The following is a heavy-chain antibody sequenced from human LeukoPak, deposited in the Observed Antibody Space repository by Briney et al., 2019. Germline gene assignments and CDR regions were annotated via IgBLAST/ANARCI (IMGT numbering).Heavy chain of an antibody. V-gene: IGHV1-69*08. CDR1: GGTLTSHI. CDR2: ITPIIGTT. D-gene: IGHD1-26*01. J-gene: IGHJ5*02. CDR3: TRVNLRGSKYNWFDP. Sequence: SVKVSCKTSGGTLTSHIFSWVRQAPGQGLEWMGRITPIIGTTKYAQKFHGRVTITADKSTTTVYMELSSLRSDDTAVYYCTRVNLRGSKYNWFDPWSQGTLVAVSS.